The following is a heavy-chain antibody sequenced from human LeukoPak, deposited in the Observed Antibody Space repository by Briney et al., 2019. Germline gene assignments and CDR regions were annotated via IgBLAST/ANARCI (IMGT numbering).Heavy chain of an antibody. D-gene: IGHD3-10*01. J-gene: IGHJ5*02. CDR2: IYYSGST. CDR3: ARGWGLQWFGEPPNWFYP. CDR1: GGSISGSSYS. Sequence: SETLSLTCTVSGGSISGSSYSWGWIRQPPGKGLEWIGSIYYSGSTYYNPSLKSRLTISVDTSKTQSSLNLTSVTAADTAVYYCARGWGLQWFGEPPNWFYPWGQGTLVTVSS. V-gene: IGHV4-39*07.